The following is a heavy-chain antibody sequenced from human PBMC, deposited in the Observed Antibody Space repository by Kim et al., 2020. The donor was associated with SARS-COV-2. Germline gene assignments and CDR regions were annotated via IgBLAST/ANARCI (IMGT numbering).Heavy chain of an antibody. CDR2: IIPIFGTA. V-gene: IGHV1-69*13. D-gene: IGHD2-21*01. CDR3: ARNPCGGDCYLEYFQH. J-gene: IGHJ1*01. Sequence: SVKVSCKASGGTFSSYAISWVRQAPGQGLEWMGGIIPIFGTANYAQTFQGRVTITADESTSTAYMELSSLRSEDTAVYYCARNPCGGDCYLEYFQHWGQGTLVTVSS. CDR1: GGTFSSYA.